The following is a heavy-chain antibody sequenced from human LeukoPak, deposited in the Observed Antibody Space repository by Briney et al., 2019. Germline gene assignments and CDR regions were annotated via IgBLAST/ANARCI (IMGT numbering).Heavy chain of an antibody. J-gene: IGHJ4*02. CDR1: GFIFSDHY. Sequence: GGSLRLSCAASGFIFSDHYMDWVRQAPGKGLEWVSYISSSGSTIYYADSVKGRFTISRDNAKNSLYLQMNSLRAEDTAVYYCARDSIAAAGTFDYWGQGTLVTVSS. CDR3: ARDSIAAAGTFDY. CDR2: ISSSGSTI. D-gene: IGHD6-13*01. V-gene: IGHV3-11*01.